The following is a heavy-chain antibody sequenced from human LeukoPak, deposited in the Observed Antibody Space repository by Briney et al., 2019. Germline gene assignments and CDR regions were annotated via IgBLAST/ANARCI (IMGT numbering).Heavy chain of an antibody. Sequence: ASVKVSCKASGYTFTSYGISWVRQAPGQGLEWMGWIGAYNGNTNYAQKLQGRVTMTADTSTSTAYMELRSLRSDDTAVYYCAIDSSGWYEGGNFDYWGQGTLVTVSS. CDR1: GYTFTSYG. CDR2: IGAYNGNT. V-gene: IGHV1-18*01. D-gene: IGHD6-19*01. J-gene: IGHJ4*02. CDR3: AIDSSGWYEGGNFDY.